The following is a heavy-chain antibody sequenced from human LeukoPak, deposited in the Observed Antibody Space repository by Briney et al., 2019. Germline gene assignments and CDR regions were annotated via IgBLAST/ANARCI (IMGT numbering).Heavy chain of an antibody. CDR3: ARLPYCSGGSCYFLDY. CDR2: INHSGST. V-gene: IGHV4-34*01. D-gene: IGHD2-15*01. Sequence: SETLSLTCAVYGGSFSGYYWSWIRQPPGKGLEWIGEINHSGSTNYNPSLKSRVTISVDTSKNQFSLKLSSVTAADTAVYYCARLPYCSGGSCYFLDYWGQGTLVTVSS. J-gene: IGHJ4*02. CDR1: GGSFSGYY.